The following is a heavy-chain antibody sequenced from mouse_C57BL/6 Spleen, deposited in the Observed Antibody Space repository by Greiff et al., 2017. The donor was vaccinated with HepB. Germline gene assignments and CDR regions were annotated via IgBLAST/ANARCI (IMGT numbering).Heavy chain of an antibody. Sequence: VQLQQSGAELARPGASVKLSCKASGYTFTSYGISWVKQRTGQGLEWIGEIYPRSGNTYYNEKFKGKATLTADKSSSTAYMELRSLTSEDSAVYFCARSPDSSGYLYYFDYWGQGTTLTVSS. CDR3: ARSPDSSGYLYYFDY. V-gene: IGHV1-81*01. D-gene: IGHD3-2*02. CDR1: GYTFTSYG. CDR2: IYPRSGNT. J-gene: IGHJ2*01.